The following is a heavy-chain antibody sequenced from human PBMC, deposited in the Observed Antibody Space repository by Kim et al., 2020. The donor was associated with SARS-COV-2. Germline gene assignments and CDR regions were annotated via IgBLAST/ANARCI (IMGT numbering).Heavy chain of an antibody. J-gene: IGHJ3*02. CDR3: ARASSGSYYDAFDI. V-gene: IGHV3-30*01. D-gene: IGHD1-26*01. Sequence: RRLTISSDNSTDTLYLQMNGLRAEDTAVYYCARASSGSYYDAFDIWGQGTMVTVSS.